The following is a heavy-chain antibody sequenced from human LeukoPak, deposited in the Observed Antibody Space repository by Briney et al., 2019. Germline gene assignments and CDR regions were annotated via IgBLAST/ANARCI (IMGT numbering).Heavy chain of an antibody. V-gene: IGHV3-11*01. Sequence: SGGFLRLSCAASGFTFSDYYMSWIRQAPGKGLEWVSYISSSGSTIYYADSVKGRFTISRDNAKNSLYLQMNSLRAEDTAVYYCARAGSSGWYLNWFDPWGQGTLVTVSS. D-gene: IGHD6-19*01. CDR3: ARAGSSGWYLNWFDP. J-gene: IGHJ5*02. CDR2: ISSSGSTI. CDR1: GFTFSDYY.